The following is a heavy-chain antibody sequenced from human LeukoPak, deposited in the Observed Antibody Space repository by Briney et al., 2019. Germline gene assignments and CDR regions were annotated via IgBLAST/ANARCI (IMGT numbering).Heavy chain of an antibody. Sequence: EASVKVSCKASGYTFTSYGISWVRQAPGQGLEWMGWISAYNGNTNYAQKLQGRVTMTTDTSTSTAYMELRSLRSDDTAVYYCARVSSWGVYYYGMDVWGQGTLVTVSS. CDR1: GYTFTSYG. V-gene: IGHV1-18*01. D-gene: IGHD6-13*01. CDR3: ARVSSWGVYYYGMDV. J-gene: IGHJ6*02. CDR2: ISAYNGNT.